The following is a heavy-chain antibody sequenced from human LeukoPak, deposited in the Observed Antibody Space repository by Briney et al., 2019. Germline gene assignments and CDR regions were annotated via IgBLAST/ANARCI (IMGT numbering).Heavy chain of an antibody. J-gene: IGHJ4*02. CDR3: AKSPTVTHQYYFDY. CDR1: GFSFSSYA. D-gene: IGHD4-17*01. CDR2: ISGGGDST. Sequence: GGSLRLSCAASGFSFSSYAMSWVRQTPGKALEWVSTISGGGDSTFYAASVQGRFTISRDNSKNTLYLQVNSLRAEDTAVYYCAKSPTVTHQYYFDYWGQGILVTVSS. V-gene: IGHV3-23*01.